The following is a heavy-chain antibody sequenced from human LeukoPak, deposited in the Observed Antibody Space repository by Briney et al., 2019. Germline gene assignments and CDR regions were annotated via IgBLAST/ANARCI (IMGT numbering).Heavy chain of an antibody. V-gene: IGHV1-2*02. Sequence: AASVKVSCKASGYTFTGYYMHWVRQAPGQGLEWMGSIHPKSGGTKYAQKFQGRVTVTRDTSISATYMELSRLTSDDTAVYCCARDPPAAGSTEFDFWGQGTLVTVSS. CDR2: IHPKSGGT. CDR1: GYTFTGYY. CDR3: ARDPPAAGSTEFDF. D-gene: IGHD6-13*01. J-gene: IGHJ4*02.